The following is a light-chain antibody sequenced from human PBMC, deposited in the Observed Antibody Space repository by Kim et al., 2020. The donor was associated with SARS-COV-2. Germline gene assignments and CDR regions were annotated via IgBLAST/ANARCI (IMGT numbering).Light chain of an antibody. V-gene: IGKV1-5*01. J-gene: IGKJ1*01. Sequence: ASVGERVTITCRASHSISNLLAWYQQKPGEVPKLLIYDASSLESGVPSRFSGSGSGTGFTLTISSLQPNDFATYYCQQYNGYPWTFGQGTKVEIK. CDR1: HSISNL. CDR3: QQYNGYPWT. CDR2: DAS.